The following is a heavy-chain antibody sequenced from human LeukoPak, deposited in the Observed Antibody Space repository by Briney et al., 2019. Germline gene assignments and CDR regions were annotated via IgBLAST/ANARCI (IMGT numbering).Heavy chain of an antibody. D-gene: IGHD3-3*01. J-gene: IGHJ6*03. CDR3: ARLPYYDFWSGYYARGYYYYYYYMDV. Sequence: GESLKISCKGSGYSFTSYWIGWMRQMPGKGLEWMGIIYPGDSDTRYSPSFQGQVTISADKSISTAYLQWSSLKASDTAMYYCARLPYYDFWSGYYARGYYYYYYYMDVWGKGTTVTVSS. CDR2: IYPGDSDT. V-gene: IGHV5-51*01. CDR1: GYSFTSYW.